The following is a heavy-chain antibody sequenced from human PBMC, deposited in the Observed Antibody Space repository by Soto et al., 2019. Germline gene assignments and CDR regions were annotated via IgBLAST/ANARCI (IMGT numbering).Heavy chain of an antibody. J-gene: IGHJ4*02. D-gene: IGHD6-13*01. CDR1: GGSISSGGYY. V-gene: IGHV4-31*11. CDR3: ARAGYISSWYYFDS. Sequence: SETLSLTCAVSGGSISSGGYYWSWIRQHPGKGLEWIGYIYYSGSTYYNPSLKSRVTISGDTSKNQFSLKLSSVTAADTAVYYCARAGYISSWYYFDSWGQGTLVTVSS. CDR2: IYYSGST.